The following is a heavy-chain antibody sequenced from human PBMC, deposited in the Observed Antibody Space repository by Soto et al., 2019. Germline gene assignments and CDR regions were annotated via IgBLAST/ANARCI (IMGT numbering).Heavy chain of an antibody. J-gene: IGHJ4*01. CDR3: AHSNYSSSAFDY. Sequence: CGPPLVHLTRPLTLTCTFSGFSLSTSDVGVGGVRQPPGKALEWRAIIYWDDDKRYSPSLKSRLTITKDTSKNQVVLTVTNMDPVDTATYSGAHSNYSSSAFDYWGQGTMVTFSS. CDR1: GFSLSTSDVG. V-gene: IGHV2-5*02. D-gene: IGHD6-6*01. CDR2: IYWDDDK.